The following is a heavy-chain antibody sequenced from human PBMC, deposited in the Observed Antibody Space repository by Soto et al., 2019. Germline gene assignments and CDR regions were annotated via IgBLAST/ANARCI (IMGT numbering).Heavy chain of an antibody. V-gene: IGHV6-1*01. CDR1: GDSVSSNSAA. CDR2: TYYRSKWYN. CDR3: ARDSLDWPLANYYGSGRGVNYMDV. D-gene: IGHD3-10*01. J-gene: IGHJ6*03. Sequence: KQSQTLSLTCAISGDSVSSNSAAWNWIRQSPSRGLEWLGRTYYRSKWYNDYAVSVKSRITINPDTSKNQFSLQLNSVTPEDTAVYYCARDSLDWPLANYYGSGRGVNYMDVWGKGTTVTVSS.